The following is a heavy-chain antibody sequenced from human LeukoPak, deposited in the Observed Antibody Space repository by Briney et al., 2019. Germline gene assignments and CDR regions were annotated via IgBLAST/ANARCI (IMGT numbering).Heavy chain of an antibody. V-gene: IGHV5-51*01. Sequence: GESLKISCKGSGYSFTSYWIGWVRQMPGKGLEWMGIIYPGDSDTRYSPSFQGQVTISADKSISTAYLQWSGLKASDTAMYYCARSERYCSGGSCYRAYFDYWGQGTLVTVSS. CDR3: ARSERYCSGGSCYRAYFDY. CDR1: GYSFTSYW. D-gene: IGHD2-15*01. J-gene: IGHJ4*02. CDR2: IYPGDSDT.